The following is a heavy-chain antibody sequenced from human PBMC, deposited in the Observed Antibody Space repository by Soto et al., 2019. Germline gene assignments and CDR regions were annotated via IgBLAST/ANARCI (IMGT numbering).Heavy chain of an antibody. Sequence: QVQLVQSGAEVKKPGASVRVSCKTSGYPFSGYYMHWVRQAPGRRPEWMGWVNPNNGDTHYVQKFQGRVTMTADTSISTGYMELTRLASDDTALYSCARRPMWRPQLIKDYGMDVWGQGTTVTVSS. CDR3: ARRPMWRPQLIKDYGMDV. D-gene: IGHD6-13*01. CDR1: GYPFSGYY. CDR2: VNPNNGDT. J-gene: IGHJ6*02. V-gene: IGHV1-2*02.